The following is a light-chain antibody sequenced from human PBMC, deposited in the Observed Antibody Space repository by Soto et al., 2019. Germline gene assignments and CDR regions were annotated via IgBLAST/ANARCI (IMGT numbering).Light chain of an antibody. V-gene: IGKV1-9*01. CDR1: QDISSY. Sequence: IQLTQSPSSLSASIGDRVTITCRASQDISSYLAWYRQKAGKAPELLIEAASTLQSGVPSRFSGSGSGTDFALTISSLQPEDFATYYCQQLKKYPLSFCGGTKVEIK. CDR3: QQLKKYPLS. J-gene: IGKJ4*01. CDR2: AAS.